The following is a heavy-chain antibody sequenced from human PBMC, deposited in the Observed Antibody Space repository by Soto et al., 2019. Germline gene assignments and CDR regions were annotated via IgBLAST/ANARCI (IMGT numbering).Heavy chain of an antibody. V-gene: IGHV3-23*01. D-gene: IGHD2-21*02. Sequence: GQWMRRSCAASGFTFSVYAMTWVRQAPGKGREWVSAVTANGGCTYSADSVKGRFTICRDNSKNTLFLQMNSLRAEDTAVYYCASLGEGDWANYYYYGMDFWGQGXTVTVAS. CDR3: ASLGEGDWANYYYYGMDF. CDR2: VTANGGCT. CDR1: GFTFSVYA. J-gene: IGHJ6*02.